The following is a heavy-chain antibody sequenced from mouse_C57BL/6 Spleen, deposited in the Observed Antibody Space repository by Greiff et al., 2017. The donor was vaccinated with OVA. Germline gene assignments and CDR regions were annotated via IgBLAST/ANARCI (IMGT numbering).Heavy chain of an antibody. V-gene: IGHV1-22*01. Sequence: EVQRVESGPELVKPGASVKMSCKASGYTFTDYNLHWVKQSHGKSLEWIGYINPNNGGTSYNQKFKGKDTLTVNKSSSTAYMELRSLTSEDSAVYYCAREGDGYCLAYWGQGTLVTVSA. D-gene: IGHD2-3*01. CDR1: GYTFTDYN. J-gene: IGHJ3*01. CDR2: INPNNGGT. CDR3: AREGDGYCLAY.